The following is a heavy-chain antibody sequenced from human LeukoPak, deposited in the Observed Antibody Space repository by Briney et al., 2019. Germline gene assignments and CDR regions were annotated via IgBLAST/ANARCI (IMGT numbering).Heavy chain of an antibody. CDR1: GFTFSSYA. J-gene: IGHJ4*02. CDR2: ISSNGGST. Sequence: GGSLRLSCAASGFTFSSYAMHWVRQAPGKGLEYVSAISSNGGSTYYANSVKGRFTISRDNSKNTLYLQMGSLRAEDMAVYYCARDLDYGSGAIDYWGQGTLVTVSS. V-gene: IGHV3-64*01. CDR3: ARDLDYGSGAIDY. D-gene: IGHD3-10*01.